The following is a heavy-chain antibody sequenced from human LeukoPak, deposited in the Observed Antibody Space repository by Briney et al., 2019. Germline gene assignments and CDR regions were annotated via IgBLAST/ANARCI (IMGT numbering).Heavy chain of an antibody. CDR3: ITDLSELDDSGYYAKYFHH. CDR1: GFTFSNAW. V-gene: IGHV3-15*01. CDR2: IKSKSDGGTI. D-gene: IGHD3-22*01. Sequence: GGSLRLSCAGSGFTFSNAWMIWVRQATGKGLEWVGRIKSKSDGGTIDYAAPVKGRFTISRDDSKDTLFLQMNSLKTEDTAVYYCITDLSELDDSGYYAKYFHHWGQGTLVSVTS. J-gene: IGHJ1*01.